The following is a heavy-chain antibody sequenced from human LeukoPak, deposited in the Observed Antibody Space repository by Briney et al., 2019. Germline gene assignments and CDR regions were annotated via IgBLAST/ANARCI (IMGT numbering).Heavy chain of an antibody. CDR3: ARDPFPLRLGELSSPHFDY. V-gene: IGHV1-18*01. CDR2: ISVYNGNT. Sequence: ASVKVSCKASGYTFTSYGISWVRQAPGQGLEWMGWISVYNGNTNYAQKLQGRVTMTTDTSTSTAYMELRSLRSDDTAVYYCARDPFPLRLGELSSPHFDYWGQGTLVTVSS. CDR1: GYTFTSYG. J-gene: IGHJ4*02. D-gene: IGHD3-16*02.